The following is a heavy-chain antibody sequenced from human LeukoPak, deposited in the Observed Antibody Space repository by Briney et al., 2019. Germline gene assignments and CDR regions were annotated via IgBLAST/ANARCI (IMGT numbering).Heavy chain of an antibody. J-gene: IGHJ6*02. CDR3: ASSPGIAAAGYYYYGMDV. D-gene: IGHD6-13*01. CDR1: GFTFSSYS. CDR2: ISSSSSTI. V-gene: IGHV3-48*04. Sequence: PGGSLRLSCAASGFTFSSYSMNWVRQAPGKGLEWVSYISSSSSTIYYADSVKGRFTISRDNAKNSLYLQMNSLRAEDTAVYYCASSPGIAAAGYYYYGMDVWGQGTTVTVSS.